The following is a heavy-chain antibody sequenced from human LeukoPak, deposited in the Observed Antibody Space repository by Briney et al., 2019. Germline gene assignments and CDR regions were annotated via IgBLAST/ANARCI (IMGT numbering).Heavy chain of an antibody. CDR3: ARDRLHYGEYEKTLDY. J-gene: IGHJ4*02. Sequence: GGSLRLSCAASGFTFSSYSMTWVRQAPGKGLEWVSYITYSSSTIYYADSVKGRFTISRDNAKNSLYLQMNSLRVNDTAVYYCARDRLHYGEYEKTLDYWGQGTLVTVSS. CDR2: ITYSSSTI. V-gene: IGHV3-48*01. CDR1: GFTFSSYS. D-gene: IGHD4-17*01.